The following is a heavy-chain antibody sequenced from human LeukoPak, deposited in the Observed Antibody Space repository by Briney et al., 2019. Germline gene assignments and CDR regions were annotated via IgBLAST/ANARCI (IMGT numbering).Heavy chain of an antibody. Sequence: ASVKVSCKASGYTFTSYDINWVRQAPGQGLEWMGIINPSGGSTSHTQKFQGRVTLTRDTSTSTVYMELSSLRSEDTAVYYCALAARYYYYTMDVWGQGTTVTVSS. CDR2: INPSGGST. D-gene: IGHD6-6*01. CDR1: GYTFTSYD. J-gene: IGHJ6*02. V-gene: IGHV1-46*01. CDR3: ALAARYYYYTMDV.